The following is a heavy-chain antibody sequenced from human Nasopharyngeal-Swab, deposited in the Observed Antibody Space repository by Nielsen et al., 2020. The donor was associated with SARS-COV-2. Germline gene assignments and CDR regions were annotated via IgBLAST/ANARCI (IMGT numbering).Heavy chain of an antibody. CDR1: GFSVSYNY. Sequence: ESLKISCEVSGFSVSYNYMSWIRQPPGKGLEWIGYIYYSGSTNYNPSLKSRVTISVDTSKNQFSLKLSSVTAADTAVYYCATSGVWGQGTTVTVSS. D-gene: IGHD3-10*01. J-gene: IGHJ6*02. CDR2: IYYSGST. V-gene: IGHV4-59*02. CDR3: ATSGV.